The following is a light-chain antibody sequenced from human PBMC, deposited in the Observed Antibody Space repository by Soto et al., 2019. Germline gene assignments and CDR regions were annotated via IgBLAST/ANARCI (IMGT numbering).Light chain of an antibody. J-gene: IGKJ1*01. CDR1: QSVLYSSNNKNY. Sequence: DSVVTQSPDSLAVSLGERATINCKSSQSVLYSSNNKNYLAWYQQKPGQPPKLLIYWASTRESGVPDRFSGSGSGTDFTLTISSLQAEDVAVYYCQQYYSTPTWTFGQGTKVEIK. V-gene: IGKV4-1*01. CDR3: QQYYSTPTWT. CDR2: WAS.